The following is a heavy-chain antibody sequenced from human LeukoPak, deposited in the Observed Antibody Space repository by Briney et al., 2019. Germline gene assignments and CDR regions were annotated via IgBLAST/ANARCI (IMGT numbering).Heavy chain of an antibody. J-gene: IGHJ6*04. Sequence: SETLSLTCTVSGGSISSGSYYWSWIRQPAVKGLEWIGRIYTSGSTNFNPSLKSRVTISVDTSKNQFSLKLSSVTAADTAVYYCARQPYLYCSSTSCPETDVWGKGTTVTVSS. D-gene: IGHD2-2*01. CDR3: ARQPYLYCSSTSCPETDV. CDR1: GGSISSGSYY. CDR2: IYTSGST. V-gene: IGHV4-61*02.